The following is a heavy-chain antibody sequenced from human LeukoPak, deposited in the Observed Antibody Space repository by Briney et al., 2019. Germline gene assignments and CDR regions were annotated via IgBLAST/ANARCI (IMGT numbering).Heavy chain of an antibody. V-gene: IGHV4-61*02. D-gene: IGHD3-22*01. CDR3: ARGVGYYHGRGAFDI. CDR2: ISSSGST. Sequence: SETLSLTCTVSGDSISSGDYYWSWIRQPAGKGLEWIGRISSSGSTNYNPSLKSRVTISVDTSKNQFSLKLSSVTAADTAVYYCARGVGYYHGRGAFDIWGQGTMVTVSS. J-gene: IGHJ3*02. CDR1: GDSISSGDYY.